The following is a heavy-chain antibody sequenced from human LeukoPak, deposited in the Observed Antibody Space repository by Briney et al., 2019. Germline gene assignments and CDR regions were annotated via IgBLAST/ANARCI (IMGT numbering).Heavy chain of an antibody. Sequence: GASVKVSCKASGGTFISYAISWVRQAPGQGLEWMGGIIPIFGTANYAQKFQGRVTITADESTSTAYMELSSLRSEDTAVYYCARDALGYYGSGSYYYYYGMDVWGQGTTVTVSS. D-gene: IGHD3-10*01. CDR3: ARDALGYYGSGSYYYYYGMDV. V-gene: IGHV1-69*13. CDR2: IIPIFGTA. CDR1: GGTFISYA. J-gene: IGHJ6*02.